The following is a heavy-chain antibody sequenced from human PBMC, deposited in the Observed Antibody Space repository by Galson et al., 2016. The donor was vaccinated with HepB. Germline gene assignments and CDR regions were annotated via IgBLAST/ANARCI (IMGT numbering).Heavy chain of an antibody. CDR3: ARAAAGMINIATLFQY. CDR2: INADNGNT. CDR1: GYSFINYA. D-gene: IGHD3-16*01. J-gene: IGHJ4*02. Sequence: SVKVSCKASGYSFINYAIHWVRQAPGQRLEWLGWINADNGNTKSSQKFQGRVTITRDTSASTVYMELSSLRSEDTAVYYCARAAAGMINIATLFQYWGQGTLVTVSS. V-gene: IGHV1-3*01.